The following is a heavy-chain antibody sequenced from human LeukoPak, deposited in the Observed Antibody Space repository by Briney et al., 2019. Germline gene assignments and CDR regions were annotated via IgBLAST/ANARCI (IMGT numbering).Heavy chain of an antibody. CDR3: ARDSIADFTEDAFDI. Sequence: ASVKVSCKASGYTFTDYYIHWVRQAPGQGLEWMGWINPNSGGTNYAQKFQGRVTMTRDTSISTAYMELSRLRSDDTAVYYCARDSIADFTEDAFDIWGQGTMVTVSS. D-gene: IGHD6-6*01. V-gene: IGHV1-2*02. CDR2: INPNSGGT. CDR1: GYTFTDYY. J-gene: IGHJ3*02.